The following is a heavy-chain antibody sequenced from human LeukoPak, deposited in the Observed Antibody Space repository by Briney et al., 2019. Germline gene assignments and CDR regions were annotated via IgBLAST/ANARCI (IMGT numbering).Heavy chain of an antibody. D-gene: IGHD3-10*01. Sequence: SETLSLTCTVSGGSISSYYWSWIRQPPGKGLEWIGRISSSENTNYNPSLKSRVTMSVDTSKNQFSLKLSSVTAADTAVYYCARVFIGGSGTYGRYYYMDVWGKGTTVTVSS. CDR1: GGSISSYY. J-gene: IGHJ6*03. V-gene: IGHV4-4*07. CDR2: ISSSENT. CDR3: ARVFIGGSGTYGRYYYMDV.